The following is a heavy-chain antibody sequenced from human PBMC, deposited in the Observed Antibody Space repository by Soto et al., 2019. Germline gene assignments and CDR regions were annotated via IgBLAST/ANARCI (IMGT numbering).Heavy chain of an antibody. CDR3: VHIVVAGLGYYFDY. J-gene: IGHJ4*02. Sequence: QITLKESGPTLVKPTQTLTLTCTFSGFSLSSTRMAVGWIRQPPGKALEWLALIYWDDDKRYSPFLKSRLTITKDTSKNQVVLTMSNMHPVDTARCYCVHIVVAGLGYYFDYWGQGTLVTVSS. CDR1: GFSLSSTRMA. CDR2: IYWDDDK. V-gene: IGHV2-5*02. D-gene: IGHD6-19*01.